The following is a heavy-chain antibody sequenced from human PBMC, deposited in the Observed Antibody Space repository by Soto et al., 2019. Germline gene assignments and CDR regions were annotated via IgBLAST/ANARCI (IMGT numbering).Heavy chain of an antibody. D-gene: IGHD5-12*01. CDR2: IWHDGSNK. CDR3: AREGYSGYFFDY. CDR1: GFSFSTYG. V-gene: IGHV3-33*01. Sequence: VLLVESGGGVVQPGRSLRLSCVASGFSFSTYGMHWVRQPPGKGLEWVAGIWHDGSNKYYADSVQGRATISRDNSENTVYLQMNSLRGDDTAKYFCAREGYSGYFFDYWGQGTLVSVSS. J-gene: IGHJ4*02.